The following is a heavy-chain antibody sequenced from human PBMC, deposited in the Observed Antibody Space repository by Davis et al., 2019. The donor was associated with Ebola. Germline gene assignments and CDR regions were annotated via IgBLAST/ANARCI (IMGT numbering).Heavy chain of an antibody. CDR1: GYTFTSYY. D-gene: IGHD2-15*01. J-gene: IGHJ5*02. CDR2: INPSGGST. CDR3: ARAWGVVVVAATPNWFDP. Sequence: ASVKVSCKASGYTFTSYYMHWVRQAPGQGLEWMGIINPSGGSTSYAQKFQGRVTMTRDTSTSTVYMELSSLRSEDTAVYYCARAWGVVVVAATPNWFDPWGQGTLVTVSS. V-gene: IGHV1-46*01.